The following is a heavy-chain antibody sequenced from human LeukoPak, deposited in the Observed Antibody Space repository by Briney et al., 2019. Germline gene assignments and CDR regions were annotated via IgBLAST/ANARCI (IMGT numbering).Heavy chain of an antibody. CDR2: INPNSGGT. CDR3: ARVLSSSFIDY. CDR1: GYTFTGHY. Sequence: APVKVSCKASGYTFTGHYMHWVRQAPGQGLEWMGWINPNSGGTIYARKFQGRVTMTRDTSISTAYMELSRLRSDDTAVYYCARVLSSSFIDYWGQGTLVTVSS. V-gene: IGHV1-2*02. D-gene: IGHD6-13*01. J-gene: IGHJ4*02.